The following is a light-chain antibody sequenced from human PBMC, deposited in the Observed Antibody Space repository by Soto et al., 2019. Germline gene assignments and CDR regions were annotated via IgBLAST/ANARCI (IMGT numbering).Light chain of an antibody. CDR1: QSGATSQ. Sequence: EIALTQSPCTLSLSPGQRAPLFCRARQSGATSQLAWYQQKPGQAPRLLIGASSRATGIPERFSGSGSGTDFTLTISRLEPEDFAVYYCQQYGSSGTFGQGTKVDI. V-gene: IGKV3-20*01. J-gene: IGKJ1*01. CDR2: GAS. CDR3: QQYGSSGT.